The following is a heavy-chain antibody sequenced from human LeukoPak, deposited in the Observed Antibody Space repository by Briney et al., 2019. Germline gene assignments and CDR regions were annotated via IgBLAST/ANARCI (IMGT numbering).Heavy chain of an antibody. V-gene: IGHV3-64*01. Sequence: PGGSLRLSCAASGFTFSSYAMHWVRQAPGKGLEYVSAISSNGGSTYYANSVKGRFTISRDNSKNTLYLQMGSLRPEDTAVYYCAKDCTLYTNYGCFDYWGLGTLVTVPS. J-gene: IGHJ4*02. CDR1: GFTFSSYA. CDR3: AKDCTLYTNYGCFDY. CDR2: ISSNGGST. D-gene: IGHD3-16*01.